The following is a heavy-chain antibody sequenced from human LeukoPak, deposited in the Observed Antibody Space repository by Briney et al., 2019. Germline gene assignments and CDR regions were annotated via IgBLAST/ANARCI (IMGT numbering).Heavy chain of an antibody. D-gene: IGHD6-6*01. J-gene: IGHJ5*02. Sequence: ASVKVSCKASGYTFTGYYMHWVRQAPGQGLEWMGWISAYNGNTNYAQKLQGRVTMTTDTSTSTAYMELRSLRSDDTAVYYCARGSLEQLWTNWFDPWGQGTLVTVSS. CDR3: ARGSLEQLWTNWFDP. V-gene: IGHV1-18*04. CDR2: ISAYNGNT. CDR1: GYTFTGYY.